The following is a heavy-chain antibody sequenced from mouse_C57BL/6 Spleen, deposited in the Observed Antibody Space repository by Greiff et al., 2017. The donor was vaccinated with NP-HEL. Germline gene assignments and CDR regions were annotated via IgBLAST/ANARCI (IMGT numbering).Heavy chain of an antibody. J-gene: IGHJ1*03. CDR2: IDPETGGT. V-gene: IGHV1-15*01. CDR3: TRGSLWYFDV. CDR1: GYTFTDYE. D-gene: IGHD1-1*02. Sequence: QVHVKQSGAELVRPGASVTLSCKASGYTFTDYEMHWVKQTPVHGLEWIGAIDPETGGTAYNQKFKGKAILTADKSSSTAYMELRSLTSEDSAVYYCTRGSLWYFDVWGTGTTVTVSS.